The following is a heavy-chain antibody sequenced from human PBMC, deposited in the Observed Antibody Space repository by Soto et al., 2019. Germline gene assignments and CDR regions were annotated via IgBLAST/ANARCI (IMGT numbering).Heavy chain of an antibody. Sequence: QVRLQQWGAGLLKPSETLSLTCAVYGASFTGYYCTWLRQSPGKGLEWIGEVSHSGPAKYNPSLKSRVTISPDTSKGQCSLTLSSVTAADTAVYYCARYGGTPIWYFDIWGRRTSVRVSS. V-gene: IGHV4-34*01. CDR1: GASFTGYY. CDR3: ARYGGTPIWYFDI. J-gene: IGHJ2*01. D-gene: IGHD2-15*01. CDR2: VSHSGPA.